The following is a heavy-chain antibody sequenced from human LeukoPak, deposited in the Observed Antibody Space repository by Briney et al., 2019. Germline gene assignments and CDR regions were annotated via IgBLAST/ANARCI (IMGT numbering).Heavy chain of an antibody. V-gene: IGHV3-21*01. CDR1: GFTFSSYS. D-gene: IGHD5-12*01. Sequence: PGGSLRLSCAASGFTFSSYSMNWVRQAPGKGLEWVSSISSSSGYIYYADSVKGRFTISRDNAKNSLYLQMNSLRVEDTAVYYCARGSDYQGLGRLFHYYYYGMDVWGQGTTVTVSS. CDR2: ISSSSGYI. J-gene: IGHJ6*02. CDR3: ARGSDYQGLGRLFHYYYYGMDV.